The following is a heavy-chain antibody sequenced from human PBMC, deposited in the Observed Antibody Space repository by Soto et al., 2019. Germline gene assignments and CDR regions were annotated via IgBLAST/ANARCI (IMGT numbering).Heavy chain of an antibody. CDR1: EFTFSNYA. CDR3: ARGPSYSDSYFDY. Sequence: GVSLRLSCAASEFTFSNYAMHWVRQPPGKGLQWLAVISYDGNNKYYADSVEGRFTISRDNSKNTVYLQMNSLRLEDTAVYYCARGPSYSDSYFDYWGQGTLVTVS. D-gene: IGHD4-17*01. J-gene: IGHJ4*02. V-gene: IGHV3-30*03. CDR2: ISYDGNNK.